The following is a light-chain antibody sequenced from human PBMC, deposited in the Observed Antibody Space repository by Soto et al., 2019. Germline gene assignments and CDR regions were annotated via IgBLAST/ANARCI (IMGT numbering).Light chain of an antibody. CDR1: SSDVGGYNY. CDR2: EVS. V-gene: IGLV2-8*01. J-gene: IGLJ2*01. CDR3: SSYAGSNNVV. Sequence: QSALSQPPSASGSPGQAVTISCTGTSSDVGGYNYVSWYQQHPGKAPKLVIYEVSKRPSGVPDRFSGSKSGNTASLTVSGLQPEDDSNYYCSSYAGSNNVVFGGGTKPTVL.